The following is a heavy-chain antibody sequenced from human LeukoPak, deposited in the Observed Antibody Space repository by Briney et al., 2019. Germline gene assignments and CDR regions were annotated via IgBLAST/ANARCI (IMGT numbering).Heavy chain of an antibody. Sequence: SESLSLTCTASGGTISSYYRSWIRQPPGKGLEWVGYIYYSGSTNYNPSLKSRVSISIDTSKSQFSLKVSSVTAADTAVYYCARHGTTGTNLNWFDPWGQGTLVTVSS. V-gene: IGHV4-59*01. CDR1: GGTISSYY. J-gene: IGHJ5*02. CDR2: IYYSGST. D-gene: IGHD1-1*01. CDR3: ARHGTTGTNLNWFDP.